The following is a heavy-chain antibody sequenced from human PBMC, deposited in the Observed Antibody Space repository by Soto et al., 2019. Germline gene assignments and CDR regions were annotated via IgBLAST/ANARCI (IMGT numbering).Heavy chain of an antibody. D-gene: IGHD6-13*01. Sequence: GGSLRLSCAVSGFSFSTYAMIWVRQAPGKGLEWVSGISAGGGNTYYADSVRGRFTISRDNSKDTLYLQITSLRAEDTAFYYCAKHAEHQLVSWFAPWVQGTLVTVSS. CDR3: AKHAEHQLVSWFAP. CDR1: GFSFSTYA. CDR2: ISAGGGNT. J-gene: IGHJ5*02. V-gene: IGHV3-23*01.